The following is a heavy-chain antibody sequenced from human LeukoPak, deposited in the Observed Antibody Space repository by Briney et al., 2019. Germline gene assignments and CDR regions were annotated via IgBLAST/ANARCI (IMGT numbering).Heavy chain of an antibody. V-gene: IGHV4-34*01. CDR3: ARRAAGFRNYAFDI. CDR2: INHSGST. D-gene: IGHD1-14*01. J-gene: IGHJ3*02. Sequence: SGTLSLTCAVYGGSFSGYYWSWIRQPPGKGLEWIGEINHSGSTNYNPSLKSRVTISVDTSKNQFSLKLSSVTAADTAVYYCARRAAGFRNYAFDIWGQGTMVTVSS. CDR1: GGSFSGYY.